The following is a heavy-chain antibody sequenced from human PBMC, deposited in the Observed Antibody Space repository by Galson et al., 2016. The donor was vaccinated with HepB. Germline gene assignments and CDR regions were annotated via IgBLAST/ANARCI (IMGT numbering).Heavy chain of an antibody. V-gene: IGHV3-48*04. CDR1: GFAFSSHS. CDR3: ARGDGTNWDFDY. CDR2: ISGSSDKI. J-gene: IGHJ4*02. D-gene: IGHD7-27*01. Sequence: PLRLSCAASGFAFSSHSMNWVRQAPGKGLEWLAYISGSSDKIYYGDSVKGRFTISRDNARNLLFLQMDGLRAEDTAVYFCARGDGTNWDFDYWGQGTLVTVSS.